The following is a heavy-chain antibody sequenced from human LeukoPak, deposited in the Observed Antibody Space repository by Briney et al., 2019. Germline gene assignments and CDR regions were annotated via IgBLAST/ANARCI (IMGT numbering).Heavy chain of an antibody. Sequence: GGSLRLSCAASGFTFSNAWMSWVRQAPGKGLEWVGRIKSKTDGGTTDYAAPVKGRFTISRDDSKNTLYLQMNSLKTEDTAVYYCARGPRGVGEMKTYYFDQWGQGTLVTVSS. CDR3: ARGPRGVGEMKTYYFDQ. CDR1: GFTFSNAW. CDR2: IKSKTDGGTT. V-gene: IGHV3-15*01. J-gene: IGHJ4*02. D-gene: IGHD3-16*01.